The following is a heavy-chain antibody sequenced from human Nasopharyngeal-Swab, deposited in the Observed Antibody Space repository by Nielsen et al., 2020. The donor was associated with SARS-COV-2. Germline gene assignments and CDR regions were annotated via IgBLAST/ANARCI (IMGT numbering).Heavy chain of an antibody. CDR2: ISGSGGST. V-gene: IGHV3-23*01. J-gene: IGHJ2*01. CDR3: AKEGSRTTVITIYWYFDL. D-gene: IGHD2/OR15-2a*01. Sequence: GSLRLSCDASGFTFSSYVMSWVRQAPGKGLEWVSAISGSGGSTYYADSVKGRFTISRDNSKNTLYLQMNSLRAEDTAVYYCAKEGSRTTVITIYWYFDLWGRGTLVTVSS. CDR1: GFTFSSYV.